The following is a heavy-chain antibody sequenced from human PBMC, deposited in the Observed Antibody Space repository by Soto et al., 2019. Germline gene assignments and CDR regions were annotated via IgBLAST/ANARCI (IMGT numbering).Heavy chain of an antibody. CDR1: GFTFSVYA. J-gene: IGHJ6*03. V-gene: IGHV3-23*01. CDR3: ATRTYSGVLDGHADGEF. Sequence: EVQVLESGGCLVQPGGSLRLSCAASGFTFSVYAMSWVRQAPGKGLGWVSAISAGGGRTYYADSVKGRFTISRDNSKNTLFLQMSSLRAEETAVYSCATRTYSGVLDGHADGEFGGKGTTVTVS. CDR2: ISAGGGRT. D-gene: IGHD1-26*01.